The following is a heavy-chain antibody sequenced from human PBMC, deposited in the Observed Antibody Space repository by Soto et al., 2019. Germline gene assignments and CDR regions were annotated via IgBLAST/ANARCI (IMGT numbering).Heavy chain of an antibody. CDR1: VDSISSNGYY. CDR2: IHYRRGT. V-gene: IGHV4-31*03. D-gene: IGHD2-15*01. CDR3: VCDYRWSNQYYGMDV. Sequence: QGQLQDAGPGLVKPSQTLSLTCTVSVDSISSNGYYWSWIRPHPGKGLKGIGYIHYRRGTYYNPSLKRRVTIPLATSKEQSAMKLSSLTDEDTAVYYCVCDYRWSNQYYGMDVWGQGTPVTVSS. J-gene: IGHJ6*02.